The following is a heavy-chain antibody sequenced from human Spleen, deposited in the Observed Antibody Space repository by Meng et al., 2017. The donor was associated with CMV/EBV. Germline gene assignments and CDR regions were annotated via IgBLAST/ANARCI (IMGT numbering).Heavy chain of an antibody. Sequence: GESLKISCAASGFTVSSNYMSWVRQAPGKGLEWVSVIYSGGSTYYADSVKGRFTISRDNSKNTLYLQMNSLRAEDTAVYYCARGEERITIYYYYYYGMDVWGQGTTVTVSS. CDR3: ARGEERITIYYYYYYGMDV. V-gene: IGHV3-53*01. D-gene: IGHD3-10*01. J-gene: IGHJ6*02. CDR1: GFTVSSNY. CDR2: IYSGGST.